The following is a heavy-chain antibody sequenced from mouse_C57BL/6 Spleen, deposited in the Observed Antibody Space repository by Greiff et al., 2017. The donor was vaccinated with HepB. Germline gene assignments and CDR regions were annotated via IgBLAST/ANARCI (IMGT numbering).Heavy chain of an antibody. CDR3: ARPSSSYWYFDV. J-gene: IGHJ1*03. CDR2: ISSGSSTI. Sequence: EVQLQESGGGLVKPGGSLKLSCAASGFTFSDYGMHWVRQAPEKGLEWVAYISSGSSTIYYADTVKGRFTISRDNAKNTLFLQMTSLRSEDTAMYYCARPSSSYWYFDVWGTGTTVTVSS. V-gene: IGHV5-17*01. D-gene: IGHD1-1*01. CDR1: GFTFSDYG.